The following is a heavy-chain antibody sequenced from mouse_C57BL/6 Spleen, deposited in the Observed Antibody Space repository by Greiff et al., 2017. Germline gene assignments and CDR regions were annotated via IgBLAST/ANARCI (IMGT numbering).Heavy chain of an antibody. CDR3: AKRGWLIYFDY. CDR2: ILPGSGST. CDR1: GYTFTGYR. D-gene: IGHD2-3*01. Sequence: QVQLKESGAELMKPGASVKLSCKATGYTFTGYRIEWVKQRPGHGLEWIGEILPGSGSTYYNEKFKGKATFAADTTSNTAYMRHSSLTTDDSAICYCAKRGWLIYFDYWGQGTPLTVSS. V-gene: IGHV1-9*01. J-gene: IGHJ2*01.